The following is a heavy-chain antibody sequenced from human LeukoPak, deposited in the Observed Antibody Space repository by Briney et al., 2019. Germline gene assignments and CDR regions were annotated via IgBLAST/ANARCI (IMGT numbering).Heavy chain of an antibody. CDR3: ARGFGSGYYYSIY. Sequence: GRSLRLSCAASGFTFSRYAMHWVRQAPGKGLEWVAVISYDGSNKYYADPVKGRFTISRDNSKNTLYLQMNSLRAEDTAVYYCARGFGSGYYYSIYWGQGTLVTVSS. V-gene: IGHV3-30-3*01. J-gene: IGHJ4*02. D-gene: IGHD3-22*01. CDR2: ISYDGSNK. CDR1: GFTFSRYA.